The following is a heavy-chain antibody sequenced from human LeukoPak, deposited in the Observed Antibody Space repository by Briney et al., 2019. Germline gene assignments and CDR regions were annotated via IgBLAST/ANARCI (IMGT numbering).Heavy chain of an antibody. CDR2: IYTSGNT. V-gene: IGHV4-4*09. CDR1: GASIDSYY. CDR3: ASLSIGPSPYFYYYMDV. J-gene: IGHJ6*03. D-gene: IGHD2-21*01. Sequence: PPETLSLTCSVSGASIDSYYWGWIRQPPGKGLEWIGYIYTSGNTIYNPSLKSPVTISMDTSKNQFSLKMRSVTAADTAVYYCASLSIGPSPYFYYYMDVWGKGTSVTVSS.